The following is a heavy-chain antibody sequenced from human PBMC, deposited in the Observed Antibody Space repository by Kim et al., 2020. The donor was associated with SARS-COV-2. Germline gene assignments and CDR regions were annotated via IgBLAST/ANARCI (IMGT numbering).Heavy chain of an antibody. CDR3: ARVLQHYYYYYGMDV. V-gene: IGHV4-61*02. Sequence: PSLKSRVTITVDTSKKQFSPKLGSVAAADTAVYYCARVLQHYYYYYGMDVWGQGTTVTVSS. J-gene: IGHJ6*02. D-gene: IGHD2-15*01.